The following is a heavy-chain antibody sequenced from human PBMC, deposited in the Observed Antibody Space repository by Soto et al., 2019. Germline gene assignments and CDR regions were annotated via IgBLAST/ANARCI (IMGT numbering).Heavy chain of an antibody. Sequence: SETLSLTCTVSGGSIRSSSYYWGWIRQPPGKGLEWIGSIYYSGSTYYNPSLKSRVTISVDTSKNQFSLKLSSVTAADTAVYYCARLSNSSSWYQDYYYGMDVWGQGTTVTVSS. CDR1: GGSIRSSSYY. CDR2: IYYSGST. D-gene: IGHD6-13*01. V-gene: IGHV4-39*01. CDR3: ARLSNSSSWYQDYYYGMDV. J-gene: IGHJ6*02.